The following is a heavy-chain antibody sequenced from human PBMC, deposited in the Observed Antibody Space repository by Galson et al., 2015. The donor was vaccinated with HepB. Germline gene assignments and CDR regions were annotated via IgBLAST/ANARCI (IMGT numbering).Heavy chain of an antibody. CDR3: TKDTGSTTISMDDAFDI. V-gene: IGHV3-30*18. J-gene: IGHJ3*02. CDR1: GFTFRNYG. D-gene: IGHD2-2*01. Sequence: SLRLSCAASGFTFRNYGMHWVRQAPGKGLEWVAVISYDGSTKYYADSVKGRLTISRDNAKNSLFLQMNSLRTEDTALYYCTKDTGSTTISMDDAFDIWGQGTMVTVSS. CDR2: ISYDGSTK.